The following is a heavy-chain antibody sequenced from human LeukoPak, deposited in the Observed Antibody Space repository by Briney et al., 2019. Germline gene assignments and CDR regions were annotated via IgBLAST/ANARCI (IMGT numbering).Heavy chain of an antibody. J-gene: IGHJ4*02. CDR2: IYPGDSDT. Sequence: GESLKISCKGSGYSFTSYWIGWVRQMPGKGLEWMGIIYPGDSDTRYSTSFQAQVTFSAAKSITTAYLQWSSLKASDTAMYYCARQHFASSGNLYFDYWGQGTLVTVSS. D-gene: IGHD1-14*01. V-gene: IGHV5-51*01. CDR1: GYSFTSYW. CDR3: ARQHFASSGNLYFDY.